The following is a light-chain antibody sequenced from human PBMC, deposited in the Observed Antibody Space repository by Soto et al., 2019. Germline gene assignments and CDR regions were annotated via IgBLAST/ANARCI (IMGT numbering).Light chain of an antibody. CDR2: GAS. Sequence: EIVMTQSPATLSVSPGERATLSCRASRSVSINLAWYQQKPGQAPRLLMYGASTRATGIPARFSGSGSGTEFTLTISSLQSEDFAVYYCQQYHNWPPYTFGLGTKLEIK. V-gene: IGKV3-15*01. CDR1: RSVSIN. J-gene: IGKJ2*01. CDR3: QQYHNWPPYT.